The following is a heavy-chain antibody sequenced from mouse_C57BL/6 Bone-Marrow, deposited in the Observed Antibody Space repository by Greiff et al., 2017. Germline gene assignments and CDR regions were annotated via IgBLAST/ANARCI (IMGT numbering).Heavy chain of an antibody. D-gene: IGHD2-4*01. Sequence: QVQLQQSGPGLVQPSQSLSITCTVSGFSLTSYGVHWVRQSPGKGLEWLGVIWSGGSTDYNAAFISRLSISTDNSKSHFFFKMNSLQADDTAIYYWARRGADYLWYFDVWGTGTTVTVSS. J-gene: IGHJ1*03. CDR3: ARRGADYLWYFDV. CDR2: IWSGGST. CDR1: GFSLTSYG. V-gene: IGHV2-2*01.